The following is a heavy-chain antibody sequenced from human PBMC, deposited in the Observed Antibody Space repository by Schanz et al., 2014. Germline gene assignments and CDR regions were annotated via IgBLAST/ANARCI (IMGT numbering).Heavy chain of an antibody. CDR3: ARDHTTESYYSAGPPIDY. CDR2: ISSASSTI. CDR1: GFIFRSFG. D-gene: IGHD1-26*01. J-gene: IGHJ4*02. Sequence: VRLVESGGGVVQPGRSLRLSCATSGFIFRSFGIHWVRQAPGKGLEWVSYISSASSTINYADSVKGRFTISRDNAKNSLFLQMNSLRAEDTAVYYCARDHTTESYYSAGPPIDYWGQGTLLTVSS. V-gene: IGHV3-48*01.